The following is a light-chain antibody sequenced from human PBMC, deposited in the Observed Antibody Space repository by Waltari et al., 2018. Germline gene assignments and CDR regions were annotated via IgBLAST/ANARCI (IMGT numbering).Light chain of an antibody. CDR3: MQGQQTPYT. Sequence: DIVVTQSPLSLPVTPGEPASISCRSSQSLLRANGKNQLTWYLQKPGQYPQILIYLGSIRASGVPDRFSGGGSGTEFTMKISRVEAEDVGVYYCMQGQQTPYTFGQGTKLEIK. J-gene: IGKJ2*01. CDR1: QSLLRANGKNQ. V-gene: IGKV2-28*01. CDR2: LGS.